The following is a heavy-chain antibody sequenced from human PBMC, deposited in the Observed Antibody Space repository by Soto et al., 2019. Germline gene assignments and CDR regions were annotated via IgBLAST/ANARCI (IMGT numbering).Heavy chain of an antibody. J-gene: IGHJ6*03. Sequence: GGSLRLSCAASGFTFSSYSMNWVRQAPGKGLEWVSYISSSSSTIYYADSVKGRFTISRDNAKNSLYLQMNSLRAEDTAVYYCARVSLDFDWLLSAPYYYYMDVWGKGTTVTVSS. D-gene: IGHD3-9*01. CDR2: ISSSSSTI. V-gene: IGHV3-48*01. CDR1: GFTFSSYS. CDR3: ARVSLDFDWLLSAPYYYYMDV.